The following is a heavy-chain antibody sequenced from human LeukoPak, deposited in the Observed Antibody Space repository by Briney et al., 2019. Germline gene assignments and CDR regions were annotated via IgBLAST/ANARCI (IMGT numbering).Heavy chain of an antibody. Sequence: SETLSLTCTVSGGSISSYYWSWIRQPPGKGLEWIGYIYTSGSTNYNPSLKSRVTISVDTSKNQFSLKLSSVTAADTAVYYCARGVEITGTKLNYWGQGTLVTVSS. CDR3: ARGVEITGTKLNY. V-gene: IGHV4-4*09. CDR1: GGSISSYY. CDR2: IYTSGST. J-gene: IGHJ4*02. D-gene: IGHD1-7*01.